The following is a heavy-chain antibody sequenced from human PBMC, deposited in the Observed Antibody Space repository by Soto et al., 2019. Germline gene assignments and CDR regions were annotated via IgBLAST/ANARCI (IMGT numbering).Heavy chain of an antibody. D-gene: IGHD1-26*01. CDR3: ARSGEWVPRGSYYYYYGMDV. CDR2: ISSSSSTI. Sequence: GGSLRLSCAASGFTFSSYSMNWVRQAPGKGLEWVSYISSSSSTIYYADSVKGRFTISRDNAKNSLYLQMNSLRDEDTAVYYCARSGEWVPRGSYYYYYGMDVWGQGTTVTVSS. J-gene: IGHJ6*02. CDR1: GFTFSSYS. V-gene: IGHV3-48*02.